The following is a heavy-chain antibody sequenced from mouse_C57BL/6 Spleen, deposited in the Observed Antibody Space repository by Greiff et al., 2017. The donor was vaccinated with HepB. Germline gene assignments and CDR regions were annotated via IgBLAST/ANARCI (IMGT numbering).Heavy chain of an antibody. J-gene: IGHJ2*01. Sequence: VQLKQSGPELVKPGASVKISCKASGYTFTDYYMNWVKQSHGKSLEWIGDINPNNGGTSYNQKFKGKATLTVDKSSSTAYMELRSLTSEDSAVYYCARSRGITTVVEGDYWGQGTTLTVSS. CDR2: INPNNGGT. V-gene: IGHV1-26*01. CDR3: ARSRGITTVVEGDY. D-gene: IGHD1-1*01. CDR1: GYTFTDYY.